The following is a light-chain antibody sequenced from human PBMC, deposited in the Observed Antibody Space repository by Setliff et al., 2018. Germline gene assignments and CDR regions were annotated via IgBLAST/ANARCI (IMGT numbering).Light chain of an antibody. Sequence: QSALTQLPSVSGAPGQTFTISCTGSDTNIGANYDVHWYQKFPGTAPKLLIYANSNRRSGVPHRFSGSTSGTSVSLSITGIQPEDEADYYCQSYDNSVAIFGTWTKVTV. V-gene: IGLV1-40*01. CDR3: QSYDNSVAI. J-gene: IGLJ1*01. CDR2: ANS. CDR1: DTNIGANYD.